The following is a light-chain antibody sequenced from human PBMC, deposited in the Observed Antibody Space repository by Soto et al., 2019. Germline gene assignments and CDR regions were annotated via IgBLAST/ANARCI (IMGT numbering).Light chain of an antibody. CDR3: AAWDDSLSGPV. CDR1: TSNMGSNY. J-gene: IGLJ2*01. V-gene: IGLV1-47*01. CDR2: RNN. Sequence: QSVLTQPPSASGTPGRRVTIFFSGGTSNMGSNYVYCYQQLPGTAPKLLFYRNNQRPSGVPDRFSGSKSGTSASLAISGLRSEDEADYYCAAWDDSLSGPVFGGGTKLTVL.